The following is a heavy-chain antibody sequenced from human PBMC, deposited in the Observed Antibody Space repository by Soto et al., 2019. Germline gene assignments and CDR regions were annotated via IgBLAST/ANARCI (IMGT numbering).Heavy chain of an antibody. Sequence: QITLKESGPTLVKPTQTLTVTCTFSGFSLTTSGMNVGWIRQPPGKALEWLGFIYWDDEKRYSPSLRSRLTITKDTSKHQVVLTMTNMDPVDTATYFCVHSHYGEADYWGHGTLVTVSS. J-gene: IGHJ4*03. V-gene: IGHV2-5*02. CDR1: GFSLTTSGMN. D-gene: IGHD4-17*01. CDR2: IYWDDEK. CDR3: VHSHYGEADY.